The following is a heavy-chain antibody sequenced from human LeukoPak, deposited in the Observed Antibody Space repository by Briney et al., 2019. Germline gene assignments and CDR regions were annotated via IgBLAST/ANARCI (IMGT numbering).Heavy chain of an antibody. CDR2: IYYSGST. CDR1: GGSISSYY. D-gene: IGHD2-2*01. V-gene: IGHV4-59*01. J-gene: IGHJ6*04. Sequence: SETLSLTCTVSGGSISSYYWSWIRQPQGKGLEWIGYIYYSGSTNYNPSLKSRVTISVDTSKNQFSPKLSSVTAADTAVYYCARVDCSSTSCYEGYYGMDVWGKGTTVTVSS. CDR3: ARVDCSSTSCYEGYYGMDV.